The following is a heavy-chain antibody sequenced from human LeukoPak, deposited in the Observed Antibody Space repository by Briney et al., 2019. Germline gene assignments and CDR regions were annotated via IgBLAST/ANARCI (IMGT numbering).Heavy chain of an antibody. CDR3: ARGVFATGWYPDNFDY. J-gene: IGHJ4*02. V-gene: IGHV3-7*01. Sequence: GGSLRLSCAASGFAFSSYWMSWVLQAPGKGLEWVANVNQVGSDKYYMDSVKGRFTISRENAENSLDLQMNNLKAEDTAVYYCARGVFATGWYPDNFDYWGQGILVTVSS. CDR2: VNQVGSDK. CDR1: GFAFSSYW. D-gene: IGHD6-19*01.